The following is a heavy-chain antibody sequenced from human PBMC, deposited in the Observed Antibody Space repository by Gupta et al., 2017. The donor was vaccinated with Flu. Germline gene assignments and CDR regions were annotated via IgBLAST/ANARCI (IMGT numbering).Heavy chain of an antibody. D-gene: IGHD3-16*01. CDR2: ITGDGGGT. J-gene: IGHJ4*02. V-gene: IGHV3-23*01. CDR3: AKGLPSPYDS. Sequence: EVQLLESGGDLVQPGGSLRLSCTASGFSFTTYAMSGVGQAPALGLEWVSVITGDGGGTYYADGGGTFYADSVKGRFTISRDDSKNTVYLQMNSLRVEDTAVYYCAKGLPSPYDSWGQGTLVTVSS. CDR1: GFSFTTYA.